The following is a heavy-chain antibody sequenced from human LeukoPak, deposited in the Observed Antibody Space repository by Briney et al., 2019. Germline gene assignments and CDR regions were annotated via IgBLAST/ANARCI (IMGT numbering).Heavy chain of an antibody. CDR3: ARDRTAYCGGDCYPTYYYYYMDV. D-gene: IGHD2-21*02. V-gene: IGHV3-53*01. CDR2: IYSGGST. J-gene: IGHJ6*03. CDR1: GFTVSSNY. Sequence: PGGSLRLSCAASGFTVSSNYMSWVRQAPGKGLEWVSVIYSGGSTYYAASVKGRFTISRDNSKNTLYLQMNSLRAEDTAVYYCARDRTAYCGGDCYPTYYYYYMDVWGKGTTVTVSS.